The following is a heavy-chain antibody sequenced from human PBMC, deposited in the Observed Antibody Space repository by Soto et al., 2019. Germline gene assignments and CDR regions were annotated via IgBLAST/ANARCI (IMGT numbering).Heavy chain of an antibody. J-gene: IGHJ6*02. CDR3: ARLAIVGATYYYCKDV. D-gene: IGHD1-26*01. CDR2: IYPGDSDT. Sequence: GEPLNIYSKGSGHSFTSYSIGWVRQMPGKGLEWMGIIYPGDSDTRYSPSFQGQVTISADKSISTAYLQWSSLKASDTAMYYCARLAIVGATYYYCKDVWGQVTTFPVSS. V-gene: IGHV5-51*01. CDR1: GHSFTSYS.